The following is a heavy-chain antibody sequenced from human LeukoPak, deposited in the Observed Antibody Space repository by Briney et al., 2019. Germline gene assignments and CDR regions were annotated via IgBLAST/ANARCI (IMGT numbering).Heavy chain of an antibody. J-gene: IGHJ3*02. Sequence: PSETLSLTCTVSGSSISSSTYYWGWLRQPPGKGLEWIGSIYYSGSTYYNASLKSRVTISADTSKNQFSLKLSSVTAADTAVYYCARPLSGSSSWHGDAFDIWGQGTMVTVSS. CDR3: ARPLSGSSSWHGDAFDI. CDR2: IYYSGST. D-gene: IGHD6-13*01. CDR1: GSSISSSTYY. V-gene: IGHV4-39*01.